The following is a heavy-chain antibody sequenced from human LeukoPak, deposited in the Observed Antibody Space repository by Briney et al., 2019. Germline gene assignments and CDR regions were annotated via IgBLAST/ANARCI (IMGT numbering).Heavy chain of an antibody. CDR2: ISTANGNT. Sequence: ASVKLSCKASASTFTTYAIHWVRLPPAQGVERMGCISTANGNTRYSRSYQDRFTISSARSANTVNMELRALRSENMGVYYCAREKYFRIGRFDRAYLDDWGQGTLVAVSS. CDR1: ASTFTTYA. D-gene: IGHD3-16*01. J-gene: IGHJ4*02. CDR3: AREKYFRIGRFDRAYLDD. V-gene: IGHV1-3*03.